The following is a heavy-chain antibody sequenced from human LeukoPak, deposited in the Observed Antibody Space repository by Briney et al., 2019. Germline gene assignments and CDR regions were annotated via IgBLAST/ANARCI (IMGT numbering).Heavy chain of an antibody. CDR1: GFTVSSNY. CDR2: IYSGGST. J-gene: IGHJ6*03. CDR3: ARSYRYYMDV. Sequence: SGGSLRLSCAASGFTVSSNYMSWVRQAPGKGLEWVSVIYSGGSTYYADSVKGRFTISRDNSKNTLYLQMNSLRAEDTAVYYCARSYRYYMDVWGKGTTVTVSS. V-gene: IGHV3-53*05.